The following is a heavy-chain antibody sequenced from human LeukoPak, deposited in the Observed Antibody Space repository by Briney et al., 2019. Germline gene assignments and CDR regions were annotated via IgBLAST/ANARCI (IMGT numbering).Heavy chain of an antibody. CDR1: GYTFNNYG. CDR2: ISTSNANA. J-gene: IGHJ4*02. D-gene: IGHD3-10*01. V-gene: IGHV1-18*01. Sequence: ASVKVSCKASGYTFNNYGVNWVRQAPGQGLEWMGWISTSNANAKYRQKFQGRVTMTTDTSTTTAYMEPRSLTSDDTAVYYCARDRDIMVRGVNDYWGQGTLVTVSS. CDR3: ARDRDIMVRGVNDY.